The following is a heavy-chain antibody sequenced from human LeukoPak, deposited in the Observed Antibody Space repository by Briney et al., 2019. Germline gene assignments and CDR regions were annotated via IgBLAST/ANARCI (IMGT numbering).Heavy chain of an antibody. Sequence: SETLSLTCTVSGGSISSYYWSWIRQPPGKGLEWIGYIYYSGSTNYNPSLKSRVTISVDTSKNQFSLKLSSVTAADTAVYYCARDCSGGSRYSGATDAFDIWGQGTMVTVSS. V-gene: IGHV4-59*01. CDR1: GGSISSYY. CDR3: ARDCSGGSRYSGATDAFDI. D-gene: IGHD2-15*01. J-gene: IGHJ3*02. CDR2: IYYSGST.